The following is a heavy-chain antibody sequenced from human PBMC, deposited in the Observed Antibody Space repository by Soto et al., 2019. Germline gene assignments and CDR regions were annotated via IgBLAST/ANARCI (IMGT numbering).Heavy chain of an antibody. V-gene: IGHV5-51*01. J-gene: IGHJ6*02. D-gene: IGHD6-6*01. Sequence: PGESPKISCQGSGYSFASYWIGWVRQVPGKDLEWMGIIYPGDSDTRYSPSFQGQVTISADKSLRTAYLQWTSLKASDTALYYCARTRSFTLGFYYDGMDVWGQGTTVTVSS. CDR3: ARTRSFTLGFYYDGMDV. CDR2: IYPGDSDT. CDR1: GYSFASYW.